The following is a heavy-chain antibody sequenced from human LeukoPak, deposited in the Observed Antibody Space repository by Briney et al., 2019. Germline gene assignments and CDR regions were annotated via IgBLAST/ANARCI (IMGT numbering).Heavy chain of an antibody. J-gene: IGHJ4*02. Sequence: PSETLSLTCTVSGGSISSDSYYWGWVRQPPGKGLEWIGSIYYSGSTYYNPSLKSRITISVDTSKNQFSLKLSSVTAADTAVYYCARITYFLDYYDSSGYYGWGYFDSWGQGTLVTVSS. CDR2: IYYSGST. D-gene: IGHD3-22*01. V-gene: IGHV4-39*07. CDR1: GGSISSDSYY. CDR3: ARITYFLDYYDSSGYYGWGYFDS.